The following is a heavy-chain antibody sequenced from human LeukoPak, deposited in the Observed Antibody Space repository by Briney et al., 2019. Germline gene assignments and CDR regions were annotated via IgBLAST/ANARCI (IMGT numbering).Heavy chain of an antibody. J-gene: IGHJ6*03. CDR1: GGSISSYY. CDR3: AREDIVVVPAAPSFDYYYMDV. CDR2: IYTSGST. V-gene: IGHV4-4*07. D-gene: IGHD2-2*01. Sequence: SETLSLTCTVSGGSISSYYWSWIRQPAGKGLEWIGRIYTSGSTNYNPSLKSRVTISVDTSKNQFSLKLSSVTAADTAVYYCAREDIVVVPAAPSFDYYYMDVWGKGTTVTISS.